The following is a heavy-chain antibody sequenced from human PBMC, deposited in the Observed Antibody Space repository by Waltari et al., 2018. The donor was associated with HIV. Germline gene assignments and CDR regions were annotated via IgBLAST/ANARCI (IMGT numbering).Heavy chain of an antibody. D-gene: IGHD3-22*01. CDR1: GYIFTSHA. J-gene: IGHJ1*01. CDR3: ARAIDYYDSSGFQH. V-gene: IGHV1-3*01. CDR2: NNAGNGNT. Sequence: QVQLVQSGAEVKKPGASVKVSCKASGYIFTSHAMHWVRQAPGQRLEWMGWNNAGNGNTKYSQKFQGRSTITRDTSASTVYMELSSLRSEDTSVYFCARAIDYYDSSGFQHWGQGTLVTVSS.